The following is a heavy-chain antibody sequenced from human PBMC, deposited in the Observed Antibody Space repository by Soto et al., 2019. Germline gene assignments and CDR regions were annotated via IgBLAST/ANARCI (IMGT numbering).Heavy chain of an antibody. D-gene: IGHD6-6*01. CDR1: GCSMRSYY. V-gene: IGHV4-59*01. CDR3: ARGSVLGWFDP. CDR2: IYNRGST. J-gene: IGHJ5*02. Sequence: SETLSLPCTVSGCSMRSYYWSWIRQPPGKGLEWMGYIYNRGSTNYNPSLRSRVTISVDTSKNQFSLKLASVTAADTARYYCARGSVLGWFDPWGQGILVTVSS.